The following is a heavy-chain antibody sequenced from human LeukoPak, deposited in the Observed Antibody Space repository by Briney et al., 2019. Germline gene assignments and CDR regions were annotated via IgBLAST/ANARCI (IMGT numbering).Heavy chain of an antibody. Sequence: GGSLRLSCAASGFTFDDYAMHWVQQAPGKGLEWVSGISWNSGSIGYADSVKGRFTISRDNAKNSLYLQMNSLRAEDTALYYCAKAHYYGPLYYFDYWGQGTLVTVSS. D-gene: IGHD3-10*01. CDR1: GFTFDDYA. CDR2: ISWNSGSI. CDR3: AKAHYYGPLYYFDY. V-gene: IGHV3-9*01. J-gene: IGHJ4*02.